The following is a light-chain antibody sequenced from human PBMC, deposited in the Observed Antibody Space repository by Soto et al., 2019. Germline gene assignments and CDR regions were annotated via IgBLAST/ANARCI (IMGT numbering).Light chain of an antibody. CDR3: QQNSITPRT. J-gene: IGKJ1*01. V-gene: IGKV1-39*01. Sequence: DIQMTQAPSSLSASVGDRVTITCRASQSISTPLNWYQHKPGKAPRLLIYAASTLQSGVPSRFRGSGSWTDFTLTISSLQAEDCATDYCQQNSITPRTFGQGTKVEIK. CDR1: QSISTP. CDR2: AAS.